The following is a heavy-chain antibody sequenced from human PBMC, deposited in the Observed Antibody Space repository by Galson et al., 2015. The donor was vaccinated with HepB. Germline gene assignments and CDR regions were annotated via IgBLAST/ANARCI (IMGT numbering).Heavy chain of an antibody. CDR3: ARDRGAVTPDAFDI. CDR2: IIPILGIA. V-gene: IGHV1-69*10. J-gene: IGHJ3*02. CDR1: GGTFSSYA. Sequence: SCKASGGTFSSYAISWVRQAPGQGLEWMGGIIPILGIANYAQKFQGRVTITADKSTSTAYMELSSLRSEDTAVYYCARDRGAVTPDAFDIWGQGTMVTVSS. D-gene: IGHD4-17*01.